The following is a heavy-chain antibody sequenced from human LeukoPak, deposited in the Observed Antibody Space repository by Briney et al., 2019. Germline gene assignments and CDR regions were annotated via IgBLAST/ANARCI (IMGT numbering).Heavy chain of an antibody. CDR2: INHSGST. Sequence: TTSETLSLTCAVYGGSFSGYYRRWIRQPPGKGLEWIGEINHSGSTNYNPSLKSRVTISVDTSKNQFSLKLSSVTAADTAVYYCARALSSGYYSLNYWGQGTLVTVSS. V-gene: IGHV4-34*01. D-gene: IGHD3-22*01. CDR1: GGSFSGYY. J-gene: IGHJ4*02. CDR3: ARALSSGYYSLNY.